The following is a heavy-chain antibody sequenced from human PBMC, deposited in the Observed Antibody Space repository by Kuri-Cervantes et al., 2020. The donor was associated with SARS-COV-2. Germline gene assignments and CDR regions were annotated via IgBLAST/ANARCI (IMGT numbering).Heavy chain of an antibody. D-gene: IGHD1-26*01. CDR1: GGTFSSYA. Sequence: SVKVSCKASGGTFSSYAISWVRQAPGQGLEWMGGIIPIFGTANYAQKFQGRVTITADEYTSTAYMELSSLRSEDTAVYYCAAWGFPIVGAKGPDAFDIWGQGTMVTVSS. CDR3: AAWGFPIVGAKGPDAFDI. CDR2: IIPIFGTA. J-gene: IGHJ3*02. V-gene: IGHV1-69*13.